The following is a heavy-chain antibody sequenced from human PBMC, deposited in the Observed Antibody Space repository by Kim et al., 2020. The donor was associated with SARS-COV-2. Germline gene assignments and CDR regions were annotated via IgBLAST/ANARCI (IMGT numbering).Heavy chain of an antibody. CDR3: ARARGIAAADPRYYFDY. D-gene: IGHD6-13*01. Sequence: SETLSLTCTVSGGSISSGGYYWSWIRQHPGKGLEWIGYIYYSGSTYYNPSLKSRVTISVDTSKNQFSLKLSSVTAADTAVYYCARARGIAAADPRYYFDYWGQGTLVTVSS. V-gene: IGHV4-31*03. CDR2: IYYSGST. CDR1: GGSISSGGYY. J-gene: IGHJ4*02.